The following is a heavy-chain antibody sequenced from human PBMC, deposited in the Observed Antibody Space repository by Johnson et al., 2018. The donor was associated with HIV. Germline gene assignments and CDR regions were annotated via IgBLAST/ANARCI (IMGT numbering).Heavy chain of an antibody. J-gene: IGHJ3*02. D-gene: IGHD3-22*01. Sequence: VQLVESGGGLVRPGGSLRLSCAASGFAFSRFAMHWVRQVPDKGLEWVAVISSDGTNQYHADSVKGRFTISRDNSKDTLYLQMNSLRAEDTALYYCAKDLALSGYLDAFDIWGQGTMVTVSS. CDR3: AKDLALSGYLDAFDI. CDR2: ISSDGTNQ. V-gene: IGHV3-30*18. CDR1: GFAFSRFA.